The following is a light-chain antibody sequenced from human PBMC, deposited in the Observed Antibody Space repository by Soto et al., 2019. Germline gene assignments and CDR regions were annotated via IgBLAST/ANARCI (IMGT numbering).Light chain of an antibody. J-gene: IGKJ1*01. CDR1: QSVSSSH. Sequence: EIVLTQSPGTLSLSPGERATLSCRASQSVSSSHLAWYQQKPGQAPRLLIYSASSRATGIPDRFSGSGSGTEFTLTISSLQSEDFAVYYCQQYGSSPRTFGQGTKVDIK. CDR2: SAS. V-gene: IGKV3-20*01. CDR3: QQYGSSPRT.